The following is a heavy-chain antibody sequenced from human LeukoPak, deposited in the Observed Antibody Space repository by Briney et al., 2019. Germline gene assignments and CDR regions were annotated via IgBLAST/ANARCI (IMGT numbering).Heavy chain of an antibody. CDR3: ARVDANWGVVDY. CDR1: GGSIGSYY. CDR2: FHYSGTT. D-gene: IGHD7-27*01. V-gene: IGHV4-59*01. J-gene: IGHJ4*02. Sequence: SETLSLTCTVSGGSIGSYYWSRIRQPPGKGLEWIGYFHYSGTTNYNPSLKSRVTISLDTSKNQFSLKLSSVTAADTAVYYCARVDANWGVVDYWGQGTLVTVSS.